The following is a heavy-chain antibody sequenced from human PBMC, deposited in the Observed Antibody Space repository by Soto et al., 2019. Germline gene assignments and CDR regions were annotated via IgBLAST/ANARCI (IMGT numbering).Heavy chain of an antibody. CDR2: IYISGST. J-gene: IGHJ4*02. V-gene: IGHV4-4*07. D-gene: IGHD4-17*01. Sequence: SETLPLTCTVSGGSISSYYRRWIRQHAGKGLEWIGRIYISGSTDYNPCLESRVTMSGDTSKSRFSLRLSSVTAADTAVYYCASALLNYGDYYFDSWGRGTLVTVSS. CDR3: ASALLNYGDYYFDS. CDR1: GGSISSYY.